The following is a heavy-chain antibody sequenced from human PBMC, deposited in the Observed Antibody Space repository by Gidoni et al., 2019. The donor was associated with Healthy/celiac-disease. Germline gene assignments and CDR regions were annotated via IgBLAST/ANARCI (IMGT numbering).Heavy chain of an antibody. CDR3: AKDNGGAPYYYYMDV. J-gene: IGHJ6*03. D-gene: IGHD3-3*01. V-gene: IGHV3-43D*04. CDR1: GFPFDDYA. Sequence: EVQLVESGGFVVHPGGSLRLSCAASGFPFDDYAMHWVRQAPGKGLEWVSLISWDGGSTYYADSVKGRFTISRDNSKNSLYLQMNSLRAEDTAWYYCAKDNGGAPYYYYMDVWGKGTTVTVSS. CDR2: ISWDGGST.